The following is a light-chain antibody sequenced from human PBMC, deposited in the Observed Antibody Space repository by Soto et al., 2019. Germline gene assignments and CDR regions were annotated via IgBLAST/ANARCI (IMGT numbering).Light chain of an antibody. CDR2: SNI. CDR1: SSNIGADYD. J-gene: IGLJ1*01. V-gene: IGLV1-40*01. CDR3: PSYDSSLGFL. Sequence: QSVLTQPHSVSGAPGQRVTFSCIGSSSNIGADYDVHWYQQLPGTAPKLLIYSNINRPPVVPDRFSGSKSGASAALAITGLQTENEANYYSPSYDSSLGFLFGTGTKLTV.